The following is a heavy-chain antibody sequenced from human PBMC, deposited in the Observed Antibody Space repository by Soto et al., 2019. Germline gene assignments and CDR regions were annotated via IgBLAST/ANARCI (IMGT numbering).Heavy chain of an antibody. CDR2: IFHTGDT. V-gene: IGHV4-38-2*02. Sequence: SETLSLTCSVSTYSISSGFFWGWIRQPPGKGLEWIGSIFHTGDTYYNPSLKSRITMSVDTSRNQFSLKLTSLTAADTAVYYCARDTNSLDPWGQGTLVTVSS. D-gene: IGHD1-1*01. J-gene: IGHJ5*02. CDR1: TYSISSGFF. CDR3: ARDTNSLDP.